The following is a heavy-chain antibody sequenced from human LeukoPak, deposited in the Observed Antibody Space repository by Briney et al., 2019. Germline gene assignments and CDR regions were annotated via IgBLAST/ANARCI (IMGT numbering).Heavy chain of an antibody. CDR1: GFTFSSYG. Sequence: GGSLRLSCAASGFTFSSYGMHWVRQAPGKGLEWVAVIWYDGSNKYYADSVKGRFTISRDNSKNTLYLQMNSLRAEDTAVYYCARDRGHQPVPDYWGQGTLVTVSS. D-gene: IGHD3-10*01. CDR3: ARDRGHQPVPDY. CDR2: IWYDGSNK. V-gene: IGHV3-33*08. J-gene: IGHJ4*02.